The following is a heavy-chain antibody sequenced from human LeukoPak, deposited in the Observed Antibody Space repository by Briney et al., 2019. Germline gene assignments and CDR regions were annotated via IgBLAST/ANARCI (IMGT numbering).Heavy chain of an antibody. J-gene: IGHJ4*02. V-gene: IGHV3-30*02. D-gene: IGHD5-12*01. Sequence: PGGSLRLSCAASGFVLSDYGMHWVRQAPGKGLEWVAFVRYDGSSEYYLGSVKGRFTISRDKSKNTMYLQMNSLRVEDTAVYSCAQESDRGYHSEGPRSWGKGTLVTVSS. CDR1: GFVLSDYG. CDR2: VRYDGSSE. CDR3: AQESDRGYHSEGPRS.